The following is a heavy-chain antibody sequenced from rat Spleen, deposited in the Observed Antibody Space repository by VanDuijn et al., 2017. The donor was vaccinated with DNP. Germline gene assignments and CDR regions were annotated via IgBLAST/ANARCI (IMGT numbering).Heavy chain of an antibody. CDR3: ARHATEWYFDF. Sequence: EVQLVESGGGLVQPGRSLKLSCAASGFTFSNYGIHWIRQGPTKGLEWVPPIGPSGGNIYYRDSVKGRFTMSSDDARSTLYLQMDSLRSEDTATYYCARHATEWYFDFWGPGTMVTVSS. V-gene: IGHV5-19*01. J-gene: IGHJ1*01. CDR1: GFTFSNYG. CDR2: IGPSGGNI.